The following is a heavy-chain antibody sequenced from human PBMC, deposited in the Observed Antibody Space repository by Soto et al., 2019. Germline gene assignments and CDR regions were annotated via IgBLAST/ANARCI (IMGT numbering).Heavy chain of an antibody. CDR3: ARDGNYYMSGSHFDY. Sequence: GGSLRLSCAASGFTFSSYSMNWVRQAPGKGLEWVSSISSSSSYIYYADSVKGRFTISRDNAKNSLYLQMNRLRAEEKAVYYCARDGNYYMSGSHFDYWGQGTLVTVSS. CDR1: GFTFSSYS. V-gene: IGHV3-21*01. J-gene: IGHJ4*02. D-gene: IGHD3-10*01. CDR2: ISSSSSYI.